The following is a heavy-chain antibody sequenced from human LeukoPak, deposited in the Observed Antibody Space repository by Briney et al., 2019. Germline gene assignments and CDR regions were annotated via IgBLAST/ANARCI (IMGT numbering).Heavy chain of an antibody. J-gene: IGHJ2*01. D-gene: IGHD6-13*01. CDR2: IGTAGEI. CDR1: GFTFRSYD. V-gene: IGHV3-13*01. CDR3: ARAAYSSTWYSRYFDL. Sequence: GGSLRPSCAASGFTFRSYDMHWVRQATGKGLEWVSGIGTAGEIYYPGSVKGRFTISRENAKNSLYLQMNSLRAGDTAVYYCARAAYSSTWYSRYFDLWGRGTLVTVSS.